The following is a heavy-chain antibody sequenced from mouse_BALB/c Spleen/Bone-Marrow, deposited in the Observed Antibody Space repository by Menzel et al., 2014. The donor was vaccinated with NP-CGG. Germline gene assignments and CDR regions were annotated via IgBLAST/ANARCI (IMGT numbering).Heavy chain of an antibody. CDR1: GYAFTNYL. CDR3: ARDGDYDEGYAMDY. D-gene: IGHD2-4*01. Sequence: VQLQQSGAELVRPGTSVKVSCKASGYAFTNYLIEWVRQRPGQGLEWIGVINPGSGGTNYNEKFEGKATLTADKSSSTAYMQLSSLTSDDSAVYFCARDGDYDEGYAMDYRGQGTSVTASS. CDR2: INPGSGGT. J-gene: IGHJ4*01. V-gene: IGHV1-54*01.